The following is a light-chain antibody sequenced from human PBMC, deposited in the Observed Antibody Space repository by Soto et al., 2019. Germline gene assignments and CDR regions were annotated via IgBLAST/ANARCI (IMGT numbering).Light chain of an antibody. V-gene: IGLV2-14*01. CDR3: SSYTTSSNYV. CDR1: SSDGGSYNF. J-gene: IGLJ1*01. Sequence: HSALTKPPAAAGSPRQSIAISCTGTSSDGGSYNFVSWYQQLPGKPPKLMIYEVSNRPSGVSNRFSGSKSGNTASLTISGLQAEDEADYYCSSYTTSSNYVFGSGTRSPS. CDR2: EVS.